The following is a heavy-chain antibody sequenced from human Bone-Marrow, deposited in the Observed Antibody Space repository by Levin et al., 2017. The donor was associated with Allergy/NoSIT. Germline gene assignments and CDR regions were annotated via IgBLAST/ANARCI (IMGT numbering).Heavy chain of an antibody. CDR1: GFTFSNYW. CDR3: VRNSGWYRMDY. CDR2: IKQDGSVK. D-gene: IGHD6-19*01. J-gene: IGHJ4*02. Sequence: QPGGSLRLSCAASGFTFSNYWMTWVRQGPGKGLEWVANIKQDGSVKQYADSVKGRFTISRDNAKNSVYLQMNGLRGEDTALYFCVRNSGWYRMDYWGQGTLVTVSS. V-gene: IGHV3-7*04.